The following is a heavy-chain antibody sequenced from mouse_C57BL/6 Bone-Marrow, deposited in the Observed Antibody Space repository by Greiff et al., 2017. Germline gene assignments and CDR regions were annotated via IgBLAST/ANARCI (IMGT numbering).Heavy chain of an antibody. CDR2: IYPRDGST. V-gene: IGHV1-85*01. Sequence: QVQLQQSGPELVKPGASVKLSCKASGYTFTSYDINWVKQRPGQGLEWIGWIYPRDGSTKYTEKFKGKATLTVDTSSSTAYMELHSLTSEDTAVYFCARPGYYGPPRFAYWGQGTLVTVSA. D-gene: IGHD1-1*01. CDR1: GYTFTSYD. CDR3: ARPGYYGPPRFAY. J-gene: IGHJ3*01.